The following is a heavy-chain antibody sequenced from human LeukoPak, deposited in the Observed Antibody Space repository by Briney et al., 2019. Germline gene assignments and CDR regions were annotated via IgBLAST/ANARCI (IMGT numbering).Heavy chain of an antibody. J-gene: IGHJ4*02. CDR3: AKGPYDILTGTLDY. Sequence: GGSLRLSCAASGFTFSSYGMHWVRQAPGKGLEWVAVISYDGSNKYYADSVKGRFTISRDNSKNTLYPQMNSLRAEDTAVYYCAKGPYDILTGTLDYWGQGTLVTVSS. V-gene: IGHV3-30*18. D-gene: IGHD3-9*01. CDR1: GFTFSSYG. CDR2: ISYDGSNK.